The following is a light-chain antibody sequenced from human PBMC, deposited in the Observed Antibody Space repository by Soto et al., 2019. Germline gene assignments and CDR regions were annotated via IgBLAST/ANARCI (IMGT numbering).Light chain of an antibody. CDR1: QSVSSY. J-gene: IGKJ5*01. Sequence: EIVLTQSPGTLSLSPGDRATLSCRASQSVSSYLAWYQQKPGQAPRLLIYDASNRATGIPARFSGSGPGTDFTLTISSLEPEDFAVYYCQQRSNWPPITFGQGTRLEI. CDR2: DAS. CDR3: QQRSNWPPIT. V-gene: IGKV3-11*01.